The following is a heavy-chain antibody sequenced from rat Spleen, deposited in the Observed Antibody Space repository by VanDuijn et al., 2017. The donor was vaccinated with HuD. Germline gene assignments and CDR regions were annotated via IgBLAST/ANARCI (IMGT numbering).Heavy chain of an antibody. CDR2: INSEGTT. J-gene: IGHJ2*01. CDR3: GRDNNYKAY. CDR1: GYSITDNY. V-gene: IGHV3-3*01. Sequence: EVQLQESGPGLVKPSQSLSLTCSVTGYSITDNYWAWIRKFPGNKLEWMGYINSEGTTNYNPSLKSRISITRDTSKNQFFLQVNSVTTEDTATYYCGRDNNYKAYWGQGVLVTVSS. D-gene: IGHD1-10*01.